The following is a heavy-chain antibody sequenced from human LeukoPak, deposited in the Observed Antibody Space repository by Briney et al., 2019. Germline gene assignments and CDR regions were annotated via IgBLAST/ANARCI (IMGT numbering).Heavy chain of an antibody. V-gene: IGHV3-21*01. CDR2: ISSSSSYI. D-gene: IGHD3-16*02. CDR1: GFTFSSYS. CDR3: ARGFFDYVWGSYRSISFDY. J-gene: IGHJ4*02. Sequence: GGSLRLSCAASGFTFSSYSMNWVRQAPGKGLEWVSSISSSSSYIYYADSVKGRFTISRDNSKNSLYLQMNSLRAEDTAVYYCARGFFDYVWGSYRSISFDYWGQGTLVTVSS.